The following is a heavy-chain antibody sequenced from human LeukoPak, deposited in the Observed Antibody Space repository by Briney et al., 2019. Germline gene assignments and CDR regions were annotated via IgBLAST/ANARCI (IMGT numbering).Heavy chain of an antibody. CDR3: ARGSGWNRFDP. Sequence: PSQTQSLTCTISGGSINSDLYYWAWIRQPAGKRLEWIGRIYTNGWTDYNPSLKSRVTISVDTSKNQFSLKLSFVTAADTAFYYCARGSGWNRFDPWGQGTLVTVSS. V-gene: IGHV4-61*02. D-gene: IGHD6-19*01. CDR2: IYTNGWT. CDR1: GGSINSDLYY. J-gene: IGHJ5*02.